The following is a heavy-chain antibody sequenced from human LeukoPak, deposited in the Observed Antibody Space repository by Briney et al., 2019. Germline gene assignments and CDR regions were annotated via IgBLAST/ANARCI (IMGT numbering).Heavy chain of an antibody. V-gene: IGHV3-33*08. J-gene: IGHJ4*02. CDR2: IWYGGSNK. CDR3: ARVGVLLWFGELAKFDY. Sequence: PGRSLRLSCAASGFTFSSYGMHWVRQAPGKGLEWVAVIWYGGSNKYYADSVKGRFTISRDNSKNTLYLQMNSLRAEDTAVYYCARVGVLLWFGELAKFDYWGQGTLVTVSS. CDR1: GFTFSSYG. D-gene: IGHD3-10*01.